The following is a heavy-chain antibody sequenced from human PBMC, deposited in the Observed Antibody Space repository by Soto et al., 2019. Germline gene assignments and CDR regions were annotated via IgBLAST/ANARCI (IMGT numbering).Heavy chain of an antibody. CDR2: ISGYNANT. CDR3: ARGAGQNRDFGGSFDY. D-gene: IGHD4-17*01. V-gene: IGHV1-18*04. J-gene: IGHJ4*02. CDR1: GRTCTSHG. Sequence: GVSVEAVSKAPGRTCTSHGITWVRQAPGQGIVWRGCISGYNANTNDAQKRQCRVTMTTDTSTSTAYMELRSLRSDDTSVYYSARGAGQNRDFGGSFDYWGQGTRVTVSS.